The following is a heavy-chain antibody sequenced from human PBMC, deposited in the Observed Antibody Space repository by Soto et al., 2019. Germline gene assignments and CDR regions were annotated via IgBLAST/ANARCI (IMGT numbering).Heavy chain of an antibody. V-gene: IGHV3-21*01. CDR2: ISSSSSYI. CDR3: ARDSLAYCGGDCHKRYFQH. D-gene: IGHD2-21*02. J-gene: IGHJ1*01. Sequence: GGSLRLSCAASGFTFSSYSMNWVRQAPGKGLEWVSSISSSSSYIYYADSVKGRFTISRDNAKNSLYLQMNSLRAEDTAVYYCARDSLAYCGGDCHKRYFQHWGQGTLVTVSS. CDR1: GFTFSSYS.